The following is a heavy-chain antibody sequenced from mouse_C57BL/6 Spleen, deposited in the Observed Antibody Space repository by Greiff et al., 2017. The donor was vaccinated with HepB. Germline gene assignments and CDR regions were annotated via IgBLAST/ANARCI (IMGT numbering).Heavy chain of an antibody. D-gene: IGHD1-1*01. CDR3: ESNYYDSSYWYLDV. J-gene: IGHJ1*01. CDR1: GYTFTSYW. CDR2: IDPSDSYT. Sequence: QVQPQQPGAELVRPGTSVKLSCKASGYTFTSYWMHWVKQRPGQGLEWIGVIDPSDSYTNYNQKFKGKATMTVDTSSSTAYMQLSSLTSEDAAVYYCESNYYDSSYWYLDVWGEGTTVTVSS. V-gene: IGHV1-59*01.